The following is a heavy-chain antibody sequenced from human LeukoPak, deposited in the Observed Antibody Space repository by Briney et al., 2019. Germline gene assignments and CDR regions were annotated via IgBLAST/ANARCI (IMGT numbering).Heavy chain of an antibody. V-gene: IGHV1-18*01. Sequence: ASVKVSCKASGYTFTSYGISWVRQAPGQGLEWMGWISAYNGNTNYAQKLQGRVTMTTDTSTSTAYMELRSLRSDDTAVYYCARDHRVAASDAFDIWGQGTMVTVSS. CDR1: GYTFTSYG. J-gene: IGHJ3*02. CDR3: ARDHRVAASDAFDI. CDR2: ISAYNGNT. D-gene: IGHD2-15*01.